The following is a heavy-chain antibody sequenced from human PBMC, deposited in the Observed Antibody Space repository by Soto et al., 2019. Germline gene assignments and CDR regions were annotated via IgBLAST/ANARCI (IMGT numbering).Heavy chain of an antibody. D-gene: IGHD2-21*02. V-gene: IGHV4-4*02. Sequence: QVQLQESGPGLVKPSGTLSLTCAVSGGSVSSSNWWSWVRQSPGKGLGWMGEIYHSGSAHYNPSLKSRATISLDKSKNQFSLRLTSVTAADTAVYYCARVPGVVVSADDAFDIWGPGTRVIVSS. J-gene: IGHJ3*02. CDR2: IYHSGSA. CDR3: ARVPGVVVSADDAFDI. CDR1: GGSVSSSNW.